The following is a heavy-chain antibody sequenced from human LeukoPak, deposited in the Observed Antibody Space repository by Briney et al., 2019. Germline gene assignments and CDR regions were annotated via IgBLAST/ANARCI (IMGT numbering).Heavy chain of an antibody. CDR3: ARDSAELDY. CDR1: GFTFSIYS. V-gene: IGHV3-21*01. J-gene: IGHJ4*02. D-gene: IGHD1-26*01. Sequence: PGGSLRLSCAASGFTFSIYSMNWVRQAPGKGLEWVSSISSSSYIHYTDSVKGRFTISRDNAKNSLYLQMSSLTAEDTALYNCARDSAELDYWGQGTLVTVSS. CDR2: ISSSSYI.